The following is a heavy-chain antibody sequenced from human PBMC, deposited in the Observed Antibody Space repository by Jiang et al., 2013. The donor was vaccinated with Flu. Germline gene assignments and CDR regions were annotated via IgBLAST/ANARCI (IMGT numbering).Heavy chain of an antibody. J-gene: IGHJ4*02. V-gene: IGHV4-31*03. Sequence: GPGLVRPSQTLSLTCTVSGGSVNSAYYYWTWIRQHPGKGLEWIGYIYFSGTTDYNPSLKSRVTISVDTSKTQLSLELTSVSAADTAVYYCARDTTVVPRVLDSWGQGHWSPSPQ. CDR3: ARDTTVVPRVLDS. CDR1: GGSVNSAYYY. D-gene: IGHD1-1*01. CDR2: IYFSGTT.